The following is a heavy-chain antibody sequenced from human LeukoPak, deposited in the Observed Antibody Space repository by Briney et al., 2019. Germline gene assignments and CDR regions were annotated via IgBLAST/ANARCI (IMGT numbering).Heavy chain of an antibody. CDR2: IYYSGST. D-gene: IGHD2-2*01. J-gene: IGHJ4*02. CDR3: ARWEVVPAANDY. CDR1: GGSISSGDYY. V-gene: IGHV4-30-4*08. Sequence: PSQTLSLTCTVSGGSISSGDYYWSWIRQPPGKGLEWIGYIYYSGSTYYNPSLKSRVTISVDTSKNQFSLKLSSVTAADTAEYYCARWEVVPAANDYWGQGTLVTVSS.